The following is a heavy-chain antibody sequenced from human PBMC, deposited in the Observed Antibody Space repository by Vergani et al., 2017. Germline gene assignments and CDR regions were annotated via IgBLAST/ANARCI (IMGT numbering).Heavy chain of an antibody. CDR1: GFTFSSYS. J-gene: IGHJ4*02. D-gene: IGHD4-23*01. CDR3: ARDFDSVDDYGGFFPFDY. CDR2: ISSSSSYI. V-gene: IGHV3-21*01. Sequence: EVQLVESGGGLVKPGGSLRLSCAASGFTFSSYSMNWVRQAPGKGLEWVPSISSSSSYIYYADSVKGRFTISRDNAKNSLYLQMNSLRAEDTAVYYCARDFDSVDDYGGFFPFDYWGQGTLVTVSS.